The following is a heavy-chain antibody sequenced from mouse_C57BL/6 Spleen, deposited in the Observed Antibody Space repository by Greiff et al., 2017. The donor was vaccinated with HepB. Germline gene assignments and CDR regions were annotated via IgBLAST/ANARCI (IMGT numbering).Heavy chain of an antibody. D-gene: IGHD1-1*01. CDR3: AREGTTVVRVYFDY. CDR2: INPSNGGT. CDR1: GYTFTSYW. V-gene: IGHV1-53*01. Sequence: QVQLQQSGAELARPGASVKLSCKASGYTFTSYWMHWVKQRPGQGLEWIGNINPSNGGTNYNEKFKSKATLTVDKSSSTAYMQLSSLTSEDSAVYYCAREGTTVVRVYFDYWGQGTTLTVSS. J-gene: IGHJ2*01.